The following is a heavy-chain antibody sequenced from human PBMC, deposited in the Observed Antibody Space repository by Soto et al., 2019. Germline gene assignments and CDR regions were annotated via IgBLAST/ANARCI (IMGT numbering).Heavy chain of an antibody. V-gene: IGHV3-30-3*01. CDR3: ASSNAPGGYSYGYDY. CDR1: GFTFSSYA. D-gene: IGHD5-18*01. J-gene: IGHJ4*02. CDR2: ISYDGNKK. Sequence: GGSLRLSCVASGFTFSSYAMHWVRQAPGKGLEWVAVISYDGNKKYYADSVKGRFTISRDNSKNTLILQMNSLRIEDTAVYYCASSNAPGGYSYGYDYWGQGTLVTVSS.